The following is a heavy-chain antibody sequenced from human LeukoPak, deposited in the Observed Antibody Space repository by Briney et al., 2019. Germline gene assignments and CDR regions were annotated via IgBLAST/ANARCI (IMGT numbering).Heavy chain of an antibody. D-gene: IGHD5-18*01. J-gene: IGHJ4*02. CDR1: GGSISSGHYS. Sequence: SETLSLTCAVSGGSISSGHYSWNWIRQPPGKGLEWIGYIYHSGRTYYKPTLKSRVTISVDRSKNQFSLKLSSVTAADTAVYYCARTRYSYGYPYFDYWGQGTLVTVSS. CDR3: ARTRYSYGYPYFDY. CDR2: IYHSGRT. V-gene: IGHV4-30-2*01.